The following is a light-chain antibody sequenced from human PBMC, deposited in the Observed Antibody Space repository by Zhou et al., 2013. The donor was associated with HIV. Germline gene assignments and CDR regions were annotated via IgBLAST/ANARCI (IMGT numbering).Light chain of an antibody. Sequence: QMTQSPSSLSASVGDRVIITCRASQVIKTDLAWYQQKPGKAPKLLIYGASKLQGGVPSRFSGSGFGTDFTLTINRLHPEDFATYYCQQANRFPQTFGQGTKVEIK. J-gene: IGKJ2*01. V-gene: IGKV1-12*01. CDR1: QVIKTD. CDR3: QQANRFPQT. CDR2: GAS.